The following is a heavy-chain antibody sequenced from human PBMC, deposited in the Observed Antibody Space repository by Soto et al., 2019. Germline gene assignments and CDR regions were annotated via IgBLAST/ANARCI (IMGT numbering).Heavy chain of an antibody. J-gene: IGHJ6*02. CDR1: GYIFVNYG. V-gene: IGHV1-18*01. Sequence: QVQLVQSGDEVKKPGASVKVSCKASGYIFVNYGIAWVRQAPGQGLEWMGWISPYTGNTHSATKIQGKLXMXTXPXKDPAYMGLGSLTSDDTAVYYCVMVDNYVTPTPQDVWGQGTTVTVSS. CDR2: ISPYTGNT. D-gene: IGHD3-16*01. CDR3: VMVDNYVTPTPQDV.